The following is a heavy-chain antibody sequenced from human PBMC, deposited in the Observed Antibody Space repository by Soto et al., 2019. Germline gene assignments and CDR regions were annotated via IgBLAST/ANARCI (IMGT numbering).Heavy chain of an antibody. CDR3: ARLREIAVSDY. D-gene: IGHD6-19*01. CDR1: GGSISSSSYY. CDR2: IYYSGST. Sequence: SETLSLTCTVSGGSISSSSYYWGWIRQPPGKGLEWIGSIYYSGSTYYNPSLKSRVTISVETSKNQFSLKLSSVTAADTAVYYCARLREIAVSDYWGQGTLVTVSS. J-gene: IGHJ4*02. V-gene: IGHV4-39*01.